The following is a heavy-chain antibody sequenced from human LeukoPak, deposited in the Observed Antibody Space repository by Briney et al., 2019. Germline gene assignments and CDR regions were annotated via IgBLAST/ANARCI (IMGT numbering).Heavy chain of an antibody. CDR1: GFTFSSYS. Sequence: PGGSLRLSCAASGFTFSSYSMNWVCQAPGKGLEWVSSISSSSSYIYYADSVKGRFTISRDNAKNSLYLQMNSLRAEDTAVYYCASYNWNYGGAFDIWGQGTMVTVSS. J-gene: IGHJ3*02. D-gene: IGHD1-7*01. V-gene: IGHV3-21*01. CDR2: ISSSSSYI. CDR3: ASYNWNYGGAFDI.